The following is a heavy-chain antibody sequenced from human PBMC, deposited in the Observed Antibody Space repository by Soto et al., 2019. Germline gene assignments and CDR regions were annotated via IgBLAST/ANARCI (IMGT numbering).Heavy chain of an antibody. D-gene: IGHD6-6*01. J-gene: IGHJ4*02. CDR3: ARSSSSSGP. CDR2: ISDSGTNT. V-gene: IGHV3-23*01. Sequence: EVQLLESGGSLVQPGGSLRLSCAASGFTFSSYAMSWVRQGPGKGLEWVSAISDSGTNTYYADSVKGRFTISRDNSKSMMHLQMNSLRDEDTATYYCARSSSSSGPWGQGTLVTVSS. CDR1: GFTFSSYA.